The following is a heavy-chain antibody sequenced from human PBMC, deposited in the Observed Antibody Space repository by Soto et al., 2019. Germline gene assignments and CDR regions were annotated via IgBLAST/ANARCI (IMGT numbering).Heavy chain of an antibody. J-gene: IGHJ4*02. CDR2: ISWNSGSI. D-gene: IGHD3-16*02. CDR1: GFTFDDYA. V-gene: IGHV3-9*01. Sequence: GGSLRLSCAASGFTFDDYAMHWVRQAPGKGLEWVSGISWNSGSIGYADSVKGRFTISRDNAKNSLYLQMNSLRAEDTALYYCAKVGFGGVIAHFDYWGQGTLVTVSS. CDR3: AKVGFGGVIAHFDY.